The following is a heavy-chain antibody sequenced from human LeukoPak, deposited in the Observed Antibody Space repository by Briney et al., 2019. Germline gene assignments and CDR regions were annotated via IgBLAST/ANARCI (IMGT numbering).Heavy chain of an antibody. CDR2: IYPGDSDT. Sequence: GESLKISCQGSGYSFTSYWIGWVRQMPGKGLEWMGIIYPGDSDTRYSPSFQGQVTISADKSISTAYLQWSSLKASDTAMYYCARRQYYDSSGYSSDEPPFDPWGQGTLVTVSS. D-gene: IGHD3-22*01. V-gene: IGHV5-51*01. J-gene: IGHJ5*02. CDR1: GYSFTSYW. CDR3: ARRQYYDSSGYSSDEPPFDP.